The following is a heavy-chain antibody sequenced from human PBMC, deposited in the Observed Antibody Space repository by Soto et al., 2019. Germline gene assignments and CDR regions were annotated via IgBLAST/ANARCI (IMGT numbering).Heavy chain of an antibody. J-gene: IGHJ4*02. D-gene: IGHD6-19*01. CDR2: IRSKAYGGTT. CDR3: KGWYLYSSGPVRDY. CDR1: GFTFGDYA. Sequence: GGSLRLSCTASGFTFGDYAMSWFRQAPGKGLEWVGFIRSKAYGGTTEYAASVKGRFTISRDDSKSIAYLQMDSLKTEDTAVYYCKGWYLYSSGPVRDYWGQGTLVTVSS. V-gene: IGHV3-49*03.